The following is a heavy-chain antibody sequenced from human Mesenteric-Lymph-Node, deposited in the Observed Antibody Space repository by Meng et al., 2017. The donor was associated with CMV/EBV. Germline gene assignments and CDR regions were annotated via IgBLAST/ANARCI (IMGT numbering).Heavy chain of an antibody. CDR1: RFTFSRYK. CDR3: ARSSYYGSGSSLVDY. Sequence: GESLKISCAASRFTFSRYKMNWVHQAPGKGLEWILYISSSGSGIYSADSVKGRFTVSRDNAKNSLYLQMNSLRAEDTAIYHCARSSYYGSGSSLVDYWGQGTLVTVSS. CDR2: ISSSGSGI. D-gene: IGHD3-10*01. V-gene: IGHV3-48*03. J-gene: IGHJ4*02.